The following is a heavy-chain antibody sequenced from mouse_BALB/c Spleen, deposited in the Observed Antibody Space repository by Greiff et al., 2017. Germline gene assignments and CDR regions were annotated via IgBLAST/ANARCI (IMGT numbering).Heavy chain of an antibody. J-gene: IGHJ3*01. CDR2: ISDGGSYT. Sequence: EVQGVESGGGLVKPGGSLKLSCAASGFTFSDYYMYWVRQTPEKRLEWVATISDGGSYTYYPDSVKGRFTISRDNAKNNLYLQMSSLKSEDTAMYYCARGVFAYWGQGTLVTVSA. CDR1: GFTFSDYY. V-gene: IGHV5-4*02. CDR3: ARGVFAY.